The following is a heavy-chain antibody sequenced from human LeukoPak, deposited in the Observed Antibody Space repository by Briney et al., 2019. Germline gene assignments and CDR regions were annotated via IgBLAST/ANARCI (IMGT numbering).Heavy chain of an antibody. J-gene: IGHJ5*02. CDR3: AREARYSRHNWFDP. CDR1: GYTFTGYY. V-gene: IGHV1-2*06. D-gene: IGHD3-9*01. Sequence: ASVKVSCKASGYTFTGYYMHWVRQAPGQGLEWMGRINPNSGGTNYAQKFQGRVTMTRDTSISTAYMELSRLGSDDTAVYYCAREARYSRHNWFDPWGQGTLVTVSS. CDR2: INPNSGGT.